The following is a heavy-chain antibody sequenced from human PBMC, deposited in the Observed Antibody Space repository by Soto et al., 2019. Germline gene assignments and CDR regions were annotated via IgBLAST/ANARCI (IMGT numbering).Heavy chain of an antibody. V-gene: IGHV3-23*01. J-gene: IGHJ4*02. CDR2: ISGGAT. CDR1: GFTFRDYG. D-gene: IGHD3-10*01. CDR3: TKDSGWTSAD. Sequence: EVQLLESGGGLVQPGGSRRLSCAASGFTFRDYGMSWVRQAPGKGLEWVSGISGGATYYADSVKGRFVISRDDSKNTLYLERDSLRVDDTAVYYCTKDSGWTSADWGQGTLVTVSS.